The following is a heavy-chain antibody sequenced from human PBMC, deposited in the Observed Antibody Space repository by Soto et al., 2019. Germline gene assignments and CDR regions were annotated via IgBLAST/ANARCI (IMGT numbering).Heavy chain of an antibody. J-gene: IGHJ6*03. CDR1: GFTFSDYY. Sequence: QVQLVESGGGLVKPGGSLRLSCAASGFTFSDYYMSWIRQAPGKGLEWVSYISSSGSTIYYADSVKGRFTISRDNAKNSLYLQMNSLRAEDTAVYYCARFAREIVVVPAAIVGLHYYYMDVWGKGTTVTVSS. CDR2: ISSSGSTI. CDR3: ARFAREIVVVPAAIVGLHYYYMDV. D-gene: IGHD2-2*02. V-gene: IGHV3-11*01.